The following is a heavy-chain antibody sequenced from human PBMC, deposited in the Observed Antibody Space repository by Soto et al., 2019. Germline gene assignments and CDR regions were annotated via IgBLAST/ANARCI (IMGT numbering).Heavy chain of an antibody. V-gene: IGHV6-1*01. CDR1: GDSVSSNSAA. CDR2: TYYRSKWYN. CDR3: ARGYDPDSSGFYYFDY. Sequence: SQTLSLTCVISGDSVSSNSAAWNWIRQSPSRGLEWLGRTYYRSKWYNDYAVSVKSRITINPDTSKNQFSLQLNSVTPEDTAVYYCARGYDPDSSGFYYFDYWGQGTLVTVSS. J-gene: IGHJ4*02. D-gene: IGHD3-22*01.